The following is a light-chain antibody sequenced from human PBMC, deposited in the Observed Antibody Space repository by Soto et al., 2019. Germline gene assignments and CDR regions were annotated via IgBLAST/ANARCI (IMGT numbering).Light chain of an antibody. CDR1: QSVSYTSGGKNY. CDR2: WAS. CDR3: QQYYSNSYT. V-gene: IGKV4-1*01. Sequence: DIVMTQSPDSLAVSLGERATINCKSSQSVSYTSGGKNYLAWYQQKPGQPPQLLISWASTRESGVPDRFSGSGSGTDFTLTISSLLAEDVAVYYCQQYYSNSYTFGQGTKLEI. J-gene: IGKJ2*01.